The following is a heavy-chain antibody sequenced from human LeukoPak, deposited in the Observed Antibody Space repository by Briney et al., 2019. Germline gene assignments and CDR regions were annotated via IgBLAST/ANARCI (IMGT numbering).Heavy chain of an antibody. D-gene: IGHD4-17*01. CDR1: GYTFTSYY. J-gene: IGHJ4*02. Sequence: ASVKVSCKASGYTFTSYYMHWVRQAPGQGLEWMGIINPSGGSTSYAQKFQGRVTMTTDTSTSTAYMELRSLRSDDTAVYYCARGATVTGGDYWGQGTLVTVSS. V-gene: IGHV1-46*01. CDR3: ARGATVTGGDY. CDR2: INPSGGST.